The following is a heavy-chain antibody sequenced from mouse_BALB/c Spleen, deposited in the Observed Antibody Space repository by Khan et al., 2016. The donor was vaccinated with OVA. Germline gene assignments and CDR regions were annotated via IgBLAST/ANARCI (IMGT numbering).Heavy chain of an antibody. CDR1: GYTFSTYW. Sequence: QVQLQQSGAELAKPGASVKMSCKASGYTFSTYWIHWVKQRPGQGLEWIGYINPSSGYTYYNQRFNDKATLTADKSSSTAYMQMSSLTSEDSAVYYCARDRIDYWGQGTTLTVSS. V-gene: IGHV1-7*01. CDR3: ARDRIDY. J-gene: IGHJ2*01. CDR2: INPSSGYT.